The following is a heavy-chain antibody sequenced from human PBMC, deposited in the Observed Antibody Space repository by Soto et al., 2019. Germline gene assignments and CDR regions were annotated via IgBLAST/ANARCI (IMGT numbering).Heavy chain of an antibody. CDR3: AKRSSSSTFDY. J-gene: IGHJ4*02. Sequence: GGSLRLSCAASGFTFSSYSMNWVRQAPGKGLEWVSYISSISSTIYYADSVKGRLTISRDNSKNTLYLQMNSLSAEHPAVYYCAKRSSSSTFDYWGQGTLVTVSS. CDR1: GFTFSSYS. D-gene: IGHD6-6*01. CDR2: ISSISSTI. V-gene: IGHV3-48*01.